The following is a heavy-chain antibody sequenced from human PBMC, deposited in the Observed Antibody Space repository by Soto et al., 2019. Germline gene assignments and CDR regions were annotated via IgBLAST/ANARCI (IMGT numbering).Heavy chain of an antibody. CDR1: GGTFGSYA. CDR2: IIPIPGTA. D-gene: IGHD2-2*01. V-gene: IGHV1-69*01. J-gene: IGHJ6*02. Sequence: QVQLVQSGAEVKKPESSVKVSCKASGGTFGSYAISWVRQAPGQGLEWMGGIIPIPGTANYAQKFQGRVTIAADESTSTAYMELSSLRSEDTAVYYCARSQGSSTSLEIYYYYYYGVDVWGQGTTVTVSS. CDR3: ARSQGSSTSLEIYYYYYYGVDV.